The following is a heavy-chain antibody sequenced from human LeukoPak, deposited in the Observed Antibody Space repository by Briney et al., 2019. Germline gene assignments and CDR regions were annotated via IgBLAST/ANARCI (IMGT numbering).Heavy chain of an antibody. V-gene: IGHV3-7*01. J-gene: IGHJ4*02. Sequence: PGGSLRLSCAASGFTFSSYWMNWVRQAPGKGLEWVACINQDGSEKYYLDSVKGRFTISRDNAKTSLYLQMNSLRDEDTAVYSCARDGVRDGLYFDRWGQGTLVTVSS. CDR2: INQDGSEK. D-gene: IGHD5-24*01. CDR1: GFTFSSYW. CDR3: ARDGVRDGLYFDR.